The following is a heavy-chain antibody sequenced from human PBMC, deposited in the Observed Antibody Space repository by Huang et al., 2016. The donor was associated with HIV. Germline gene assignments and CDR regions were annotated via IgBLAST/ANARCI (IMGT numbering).Heavy chain of an antibody. CDR3: ARDIPANYYDSSGLDY. V-gene: IGHV1-46*01. CDR2: INPSGGST. CDR1: GYTFTSYY. Sequence: QVQLVQSGAEVKKPGASVKVSCKASGYTFTSYYMHGVRQAPGQGLEWMGIINPSGGSTDYAQKFQGRVTMTRDTSTSTVYMELSSLRSEDTAVYYCARDIPANYYDSSGLDYWGQGTLVTVSS. J-gene: IGHJ4*02. D-gene: IGHD3-22*01.